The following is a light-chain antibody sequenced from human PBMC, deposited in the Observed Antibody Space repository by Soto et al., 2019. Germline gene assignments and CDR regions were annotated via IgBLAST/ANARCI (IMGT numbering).Light chain of an antibody. V-gene: IGKV1-5*01. CDR3: LQHNNYPPT. Sequence: DIHMTQSPSTLSASLGDGVTIPCRASQSISSWLAWYQQKPGKAPKRLIYAASNLQSGVPARFSGSGSGTEFTLTISSLQPEDFATYFCLQHNNYPPTFGQGTKVDIK. CDR1: QSISSW. CDR2: AAS. J-gene: IGKJ1*01.